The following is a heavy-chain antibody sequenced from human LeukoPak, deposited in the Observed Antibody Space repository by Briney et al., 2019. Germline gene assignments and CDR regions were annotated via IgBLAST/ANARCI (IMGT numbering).Heavy chain of an antibody. J-gene: IGHJ6*02. CDR3: ARGKPVADNYYYGMDV. V-gene: IGHV1-69*13. CDR2: IIPIFGTA. Sequence: SVKVSCKASGGTFSSNAISWVRQAPGQGLEWMGGIIPIFGTANYAQKFQGRVTITADESTSTAYMELSSLRSEDTAVYYCARGKPVADNYYYGMDVWGQGTTVTVTS. CDR1: GGTFSSNA. D-gene: IGHD1-14*01.